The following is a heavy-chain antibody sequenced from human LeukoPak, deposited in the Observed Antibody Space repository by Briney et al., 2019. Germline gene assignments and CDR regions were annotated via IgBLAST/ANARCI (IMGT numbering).Heavy chain of an antibody. J-gene: IGHJ4*02. V-gene: IGHV3-30*02. CDR3: AKVERWVQTQNSYFDY. D-gene: IGHD5-24*01. CDR1: GFTFNNYG. Sequence: GGSLRLSCTASGFTFNNYGMHWVRQAPGKGLEWVAFIRYDGTNEYYADSVKGRFTISRDNSKTTLFLQMNSLRAADTAVYYCAKVERWVQTQNSYFDYWGQGTLVTVSS. CDR2: IRYDGTNE.